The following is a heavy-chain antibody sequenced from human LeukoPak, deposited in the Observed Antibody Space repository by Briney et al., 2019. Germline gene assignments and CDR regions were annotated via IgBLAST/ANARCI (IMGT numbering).Heavy chain of an antibody. Sequence: GSLRLSCAASGFTFSSYAMTWVRQPPGKGLEWIGSIYYSGSTYYNPSLKSRVTISVDTSKNQFSLKLSSVTAADTAVYYCARLRFDRFDPWGQGILVTVSS. V-gene: IGHV4-39*01. CDR3: ARLRFDRFDP. CDR2: IYYSGST. J-gene: IGHJ5*02. D-gene: IGHD3-3*01. CDR1: GFTFSSYA.